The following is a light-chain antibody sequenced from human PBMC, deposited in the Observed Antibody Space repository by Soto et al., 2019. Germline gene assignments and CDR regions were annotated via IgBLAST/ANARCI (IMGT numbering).Light chain of an antibody. Sequence: QSVLTQPPSVSAAPGQKVTISCSGSSSNIGSNSVSWYQQLPGKAPKLLIYDSNKRPSGIPDRLSGSKSGSAATLGITGLQTGDEADYYCGTWDSSLTAVFGGGTQLTVL. V-gene: IGLV1-51*01. CDR1: SSNIGSNS. J-gene: IGLJ3*02. CDR2: DSN. CDR3: GTWDSSLTAV.